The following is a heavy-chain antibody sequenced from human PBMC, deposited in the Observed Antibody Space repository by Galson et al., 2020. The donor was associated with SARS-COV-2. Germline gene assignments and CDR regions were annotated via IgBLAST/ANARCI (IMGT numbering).Heavy chain of an antibody. Sequence: GGSLRLSCAAFGFNFSSYGMHWVCQAPGKGLERLAILWYDGSTKYYADSEKVRFTISRDNSKNTLYLQMNSLGAEDTDVYYCAREGDYEILTGYHLEYWGQGTLVTVSS. CDR2: LWYDGSTK. CDR1: GFNFSSYG. D-gene: IGHD3-9*01. CDR3: AREGDYEILTGYHLEY. J-gene: IGHJ4*02. V-gene: IGHV3-33*01.